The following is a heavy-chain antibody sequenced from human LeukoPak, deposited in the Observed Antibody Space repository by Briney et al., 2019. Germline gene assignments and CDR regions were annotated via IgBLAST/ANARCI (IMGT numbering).Heavy chain of an antibody. CDR3: ASGPTDITMIAAGAFDI. CDR1: GYTFTSYG. V-gene: IGHV1-18*01. CDR2: ISTYNGHT. Sequence: GASVKVSFKASGYTFTSYGISWVRQAPGQGLEWMGWISTYNGHTNHARKVQGRVTMTTDTSTSTAYMELSSLRSEDTAVYYCASGPTDITMIAAGAFDIWGQGTMVTVSS. J-gene: IGHJ3*02. D-gene: IGHD3-22*01.